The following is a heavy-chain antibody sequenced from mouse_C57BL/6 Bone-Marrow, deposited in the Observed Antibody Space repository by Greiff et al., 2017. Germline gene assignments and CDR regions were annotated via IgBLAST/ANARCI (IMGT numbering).Heavy chain of an antibody. CDR2: ISTNYGDA. CDR3: TRWAYDGLAY. CDR1: GYTFTDYA. D-gene: IGHD2-10*01. V-gene: IGHV1-67*01. Sequence: VHLVESGPELVKPGVSVKISCKGSGYTFTDYAMHWVKQSPAKSLEWIGVISTNYGDATYNQKFKVKATMTVDKSSSKDYMELNRLTSEYCAVDYCTRWAYDGLAYWGQGTLVTVSA. J-gene: IGHJ3*01.